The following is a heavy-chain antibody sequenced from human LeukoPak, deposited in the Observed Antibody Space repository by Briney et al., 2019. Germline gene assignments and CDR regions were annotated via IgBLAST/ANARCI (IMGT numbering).Heavy chain of an antibody. V-gene: IGHV5-51*01. J-gene: IGHJ4*02. CDR2: IYPGDSDT. D-gene: IGHD3-16*01. CDR1: GYRFTNYW. Sequence: GESLKISSKGSGYRFTNYWIGWVRQMPGRGLEWMGIIYPGDSDTRYSPSFQGQVTFSADKSISTAYLQWSSLKASDTAMYYCAKGGDNSAFLFYWGQGTMVTVSS. CDR3: AKGGDNSAFLFY.